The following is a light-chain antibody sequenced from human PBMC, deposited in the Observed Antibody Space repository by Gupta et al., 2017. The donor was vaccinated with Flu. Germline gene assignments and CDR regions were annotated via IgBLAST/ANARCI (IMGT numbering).Light chain of an antibody. Sequence: QSVTISCTGTSGDVGGYNYVSWYQQHPGNAHKLMIYEVSRRPSGVPDRFSASKSGSTASLTVSGLQAEDEDDYYCGSYADGRYVFGTGTKVTVL. CDR3: GSYADGRYV. CDR1: SGDVGGYNY. J-gene: IGLJ1*01. V-gene: IGLV2-8*01. CDR2: EVS.